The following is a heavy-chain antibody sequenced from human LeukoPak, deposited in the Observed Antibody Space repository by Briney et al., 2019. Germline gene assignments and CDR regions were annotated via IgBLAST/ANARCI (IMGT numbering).Heavy chain of an antibody. CDR3: ARDGYIVVVTALDY. CDR1: GYTLTELS. V-gene: IGHV1-18*01. D-gene: IGHD2-21*02. J-gene: IGHJ4*02. CDR2: ISAYNGNT. Sequence: EASVKVSCKVSGYTLTELSMHWVRQAPGQGLEWMGWISAYNGNTNYAQKLQGRVTMTTDTSTSTAYMELRSLRSDDTAVYYCARDGYIVVVTALDYWGQGTLVTVSS.